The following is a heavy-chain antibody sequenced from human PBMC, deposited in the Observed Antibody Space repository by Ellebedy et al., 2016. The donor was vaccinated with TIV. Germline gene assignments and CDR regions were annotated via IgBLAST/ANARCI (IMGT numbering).Heavy chain of an antibody. CDR1: GFTFHDYA. CDR3: AKDNWSGRASSWYFDL. CDR2: ISWNSGNI. D-gene: IGHD2-8*02. J-gene: IGHJ2*01. V-gene: IGHV3-9*01. Sequence: PGGSLRLSCAASGFTFHDYAMHWVRQAPGKGLEWVSGISWNSGNIGYADSVKGRFTISRDNAKNSLYLQMNSLRAEDTAVEYCAKDNWSGRASSWYFDLWGRGTLVTVST.